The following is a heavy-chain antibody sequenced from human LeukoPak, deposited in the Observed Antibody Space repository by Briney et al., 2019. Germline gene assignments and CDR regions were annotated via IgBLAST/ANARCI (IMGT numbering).Heavy chain of an antibody. V-gene: IGHV4-31*03. CDR3: ARGRSYYYDSSGYLGY. CDR2: IYYSGST. CDR1: GGSISSGGYY. J-gene: IGHJ4*02. D-gene: IGHD3-22*01. Sequence: KPSETLSLTCTVSGGSISSGGYYWSWIRQHPGKGLEWIGYIYYSGSTYYNPSLKSRVTISVDTSKNQFSLKLSSVTAADTAVYYCARGRSYYYDSSGYLGYWGQGTLVTVSS.